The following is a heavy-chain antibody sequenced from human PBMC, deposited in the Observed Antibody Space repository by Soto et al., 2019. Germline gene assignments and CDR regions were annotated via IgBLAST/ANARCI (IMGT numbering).Heavy chain of an antibody. CDR3: ARMADSSGWYGYYYYYGMDA. Sequence: GASVKVSCKASGYTFTSYDINWVRQATGQGLEWMGWMNPNSGNTGYAQKFQGRVTMTRNTSISTAYMELSSLRSEDTAVYYCARMADSSGWYGYYYYYGMDAWGQGTTVTVSS. CDR1: GYTFTSYD. D-gene: IGHD6-19*01. CDR2: MNPNSGNT. V-gene: IGHV1-8*01. J-gene: IGHJ6*02.